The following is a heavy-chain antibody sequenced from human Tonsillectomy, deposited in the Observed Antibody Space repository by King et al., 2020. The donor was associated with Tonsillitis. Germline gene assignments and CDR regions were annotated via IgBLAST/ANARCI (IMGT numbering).Heavy chain of an antibody. V-gene: IGHV3-20*04. D-gene: IGHD6-19*01. CDR3: ARVGSKQWLVPDYFDY. Sequence: VQLVESGGGVVRPGGSLRLSCAASGFTFDDNGMSWVRQAPGKGPEWVSGINWNGGSTGYADSVKGRFTISRDNAKNSLYLQMNSLRAEDTALYYCARVGSKQWLVPDYFDYWGQGTLVTVSS. J-gene: IGHJ4*02. CDR2: INWNGGST. CDR1: GFTFDDNG.